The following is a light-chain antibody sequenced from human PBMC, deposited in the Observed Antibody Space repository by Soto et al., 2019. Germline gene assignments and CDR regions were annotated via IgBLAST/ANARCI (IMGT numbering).Light chain of an antibody. Sequence: DIQMTQSPYTLSASVGDRVTITCRASQSINSHLNWYQQKPGKAPKLLISKASSLESGVPSRFSGSGSGTEFTLTISSLQPDDFATYYCQQYFRFRAFGQGTKVDI. CDR2: KAS. CDR1: QSINSH. V-gene: IGKV1-5*03. J-gene: IGKJ1*01. CDR3: QQYFRFRA.